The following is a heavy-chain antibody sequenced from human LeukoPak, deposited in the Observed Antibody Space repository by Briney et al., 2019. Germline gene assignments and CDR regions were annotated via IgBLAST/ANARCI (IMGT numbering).Heavy chain of an antibody. CDR1: GGSISSSNW. CDR3: ARGLPNYDILTGYPRYYYYGMDV. J-gene: IGHJ6*02. Sequence: SGTLSLTCAVSGGSISSSNWWSWVRQPPGKGLEWIGEIYHSGSTNYNPSLKSRVTISVDKSKNQFSLKLSSVTAADTAVYYCARGLPNYDILTGYPRYYYYGMDVWGQGTTVTVSS. D-gene: IGHD3-9*01. V-gene: IGHV4-4*02. CDR2: IYHSGST.